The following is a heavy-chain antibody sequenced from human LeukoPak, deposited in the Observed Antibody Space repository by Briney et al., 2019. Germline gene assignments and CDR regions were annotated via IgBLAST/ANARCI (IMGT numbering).Heavy chain of an antibody. CDR3: TRCYVTRGGSFDR. CDR2: ISGSGDTT. Sequence: GGSLRLSCAASGFTFSSYALSWVRQAPGKGLEWVSAISGSGDTTFYADSVKGRFTISRDNSKNTLYLQTSSLRADDTAVYYCTRCYVTRGGSFDRWGQGTLVTVSS. D-gene: IGHD2-2*01. V-gene: IGHV3-23*01. CDR1: GFTFSSYA. J-gene: IGHJ5*02.